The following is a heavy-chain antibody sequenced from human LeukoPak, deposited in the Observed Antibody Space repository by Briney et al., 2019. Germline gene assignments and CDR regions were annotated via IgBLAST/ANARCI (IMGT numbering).Heavy chain of an antibody. CDR3: ARVYRGYSYGLDY. CDR2: ISSSSSYI. J-gene: IGHJ4*02. V-gene: IGHV3-21*01. CDR1: GFTFSSYS. D-gene: IGHD5-18*01. Sequence: GGSLRLSCAASGFTFSSYSMNWVRQAPGKGLEWVSSISSSSSYIYYADSVKGRFTISRDNAKNSLYLQMNSLRAEDTAVYYCARVYRGYSYGLDYWGQGTLVTVSS.